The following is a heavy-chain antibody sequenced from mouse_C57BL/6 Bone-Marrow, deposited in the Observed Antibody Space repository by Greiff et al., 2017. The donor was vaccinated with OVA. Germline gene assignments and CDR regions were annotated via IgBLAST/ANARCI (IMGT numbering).Heavy chain of an antibody. Sequence: QVQLQQPGAELVKPGASVKLSCKASGYTFTSYWMQWVKQRPGQGLEWIGEIDPSDSYTNYNQKFKGKATLTVDTSSSTAYMQLSSLTSEDSAVYYCARRGGNWDVPYWYFDVWGTGTTVTVSS. V-gene: IGHV1-50*01. CDR2: IDPSDSYT. CDR1: GYTFTSYW. D-gene: IGHD4-1*01. CDR3: ARRGGNWDVPYWYFDV. J-gene: IGHJ1*03.